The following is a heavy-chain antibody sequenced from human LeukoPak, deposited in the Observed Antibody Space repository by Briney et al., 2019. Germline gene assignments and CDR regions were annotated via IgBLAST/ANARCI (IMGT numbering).Heavy chain of an antibody. CDR1: GFTFGRYS. CDR3: TRAAGELLPFDYFDY. CDR2: ITSSSSYI. J-gene: IGHJ4*02. Sequence: GGSLRLSCAASGFTFGRYSMNWVRQAPGKGLEWVSSITSSSSYIYYADSVKGRFTISRDNVKNSLYLQMHSLRVEDTAVYYCTRAAGELLPFDYFDYWGQGTLVTASS. V-gene: IGHV3-21*06. D-gene: IGHD3-10*01.